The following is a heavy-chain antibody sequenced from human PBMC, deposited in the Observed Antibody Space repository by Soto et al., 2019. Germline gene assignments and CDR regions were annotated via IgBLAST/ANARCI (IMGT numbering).Heavy chain of an antibody. CDR2: IYYSGST. CDR3: ARVRIVGASPRFDY. V-gene: IGHV4-31*03. D-gene: IGHD1-26*01. Sequence: SETLSLSCTVSGGSISSGGYYWSWIRQHPGKGLEWIGYIYYSGSTYYNPSLKSRVTIAVDTYKNQFSLKLSSVTAADTAVYYCARVRIVGASPRFDYWDQGTLVTVSS. CDR1: GGSISSGGYY. J-gene: IGHJ4*02.